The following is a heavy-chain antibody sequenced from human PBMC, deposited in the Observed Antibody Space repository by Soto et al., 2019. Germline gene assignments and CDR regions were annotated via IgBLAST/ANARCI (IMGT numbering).Heavy chain of an antibody. V-gene: IGHV3-9*01. CDR1: GFIFDDSA. CDR2: ISWNSGSI. J-gene: IGHJ6*02. Sequence: SLRLSCADSGFIFDDSAMHWVRLAPGQGVEWVSGISWNSGSIGYADSVKGRFTISRDNAKNSLYLQMNSLRAEDTALYYCAKDLVGNSGYDSFSGYYGMDVWGQGT. D-gene: IGHD5-12*01. CDR3: AKDLVGNSGYDSFSGYYGMDV.